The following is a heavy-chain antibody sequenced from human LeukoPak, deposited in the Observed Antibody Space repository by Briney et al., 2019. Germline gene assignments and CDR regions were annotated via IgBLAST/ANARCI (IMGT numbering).Heavy chain of an antibody. V-gene: IGHV1-2*02. CDR2: INPNSGDT. Sequence: ASVKVSCKASGYIFTGYYMHWVRQAPGQGLEWMGWINPNSGDTNYAQKFQGRVTMTRDTSISTAYMELSRLRSDDTAVYYCARQDQSGSYSRYANFDYWGQGTLVTVSS. J-gene: IGHJ4*02. CDR1: GYIFTGYY. D-gene: IGHD1-26*01. CDR3: ARQDQSGSYSRYANFDY.